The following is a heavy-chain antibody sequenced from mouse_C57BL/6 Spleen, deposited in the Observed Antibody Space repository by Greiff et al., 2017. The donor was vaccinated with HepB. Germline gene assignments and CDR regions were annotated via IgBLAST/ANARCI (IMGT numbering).Heavy chain of an antibody. CDR1: GFTFSDYG. J-gene: IGHJ3*01. V-gene: IGHV5-17*01. CDR2: ISSGSSTI. D-gene: IGHD2-1*01. CDR3: AFYSVAY. Sequence: EVKLMESGGGLVKPGGSLKLSCAASGFTFSDYGMHWVRQAPEKGLEWVAYISSGSSTIYYADTVKGRFTISRDNAKNTLFLQMTSLRSEDTAMYYCAFYSVAYWGQGTLVTVSA.